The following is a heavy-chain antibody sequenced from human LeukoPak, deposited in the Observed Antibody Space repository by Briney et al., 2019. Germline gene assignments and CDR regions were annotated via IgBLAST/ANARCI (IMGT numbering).Heavy chain of an antibody. CDR1: GYSISSGYY. J-gene: IGHJ4*02. Sequence: SETLSLTCTVSGYSISSGYYWGWIRQPPGKGLEWIGSIYHSGSTYYNPSLKSRVTISVDTSKNQFSLKLSSVTAADTAVYYCARDGYSGNDGLWGQGTLVTASS. D-gene: IGHD5-12*01. V-gene: IGHV4-38-2*02. CDR2: IYHSGST. CDR3: ARDGYSGNDGL.